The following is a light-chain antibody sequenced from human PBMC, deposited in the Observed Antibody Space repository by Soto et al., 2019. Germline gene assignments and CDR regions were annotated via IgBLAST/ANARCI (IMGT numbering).Light chain of an antibody. J-gene: IGKJ1*01. V-gene: IGKV3-15*01. CDR3: QQAYGAPPT. Sequence: EIVMTQSPATLSVSPGERATLSCRASQSVSSNLAWYQQKPGQAPRLLIYGASTRATGIPARFSGSGSGTKFTLTISSLQSEDFAVYYCQQAYGAPPTFGQGTKVDIK. CDR1: QSVSSN. CDR2: GAS.